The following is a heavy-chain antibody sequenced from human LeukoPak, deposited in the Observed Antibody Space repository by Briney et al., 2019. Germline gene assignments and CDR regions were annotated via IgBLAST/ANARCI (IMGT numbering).Heavy chain of an antibody. D-gene: IGHD3-3*01. CDR3: ARVTGSRVVTHFDY. J-gene: IGHJ4*02. CDR2: VSSSSAYI. CDR1: GFTFINYN. Sequence: AGGSLRLSCAASGFTFINYNMNWVRQAPGKGLEWVSSVSSSSAYIYYADSVKGRFTISRDNSKNTLYLQMNSLRAEDTAVYYCARVTGSRVVTHFDYWGQGTLVTVSS. V-gene: IGHV3-21*04.